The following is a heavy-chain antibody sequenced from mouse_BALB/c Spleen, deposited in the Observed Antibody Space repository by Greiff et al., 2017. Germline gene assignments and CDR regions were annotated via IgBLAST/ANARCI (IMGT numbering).Heavy chain of an antibody. CDR2: INSNGGST. CDR1: GFTFSSYG. Sequence: EVQLVESGGGLVQPGGSLKLSCAASGFTFSSYGMSWVRQTPDKRLELVATINSNGGSTYYPDSVKGRFTISRDNAKNTLYLQMSSLKSEDTAMYYCARDGGYDYAWFAYWPSDSGHCLC. J-gene: IGHJ3*01. CDR3: ARDGGYDYAWFAY. D-gene: IGHD2-4*01. V-gene: IGHV5-6-3*01.